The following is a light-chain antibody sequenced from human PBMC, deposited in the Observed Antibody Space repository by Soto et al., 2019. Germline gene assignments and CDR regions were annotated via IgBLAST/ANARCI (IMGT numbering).Light chain of an antibody. J-gene: IGKJ1*01. Sequence: DIQMTQSPSTLSASVGDRVTITCRASQNVNGWLAWYQQKPGKAPKLLINKASSLESGVPSRFSGRGFGTEFTLTISSLQTDDFATYYCQQYDTLCTFGQGTKVEVK. CDR1: QNVNGW. CDR2: KAS. CDR3: QQYDTLCT. V-gene: IGKV1-5*03.